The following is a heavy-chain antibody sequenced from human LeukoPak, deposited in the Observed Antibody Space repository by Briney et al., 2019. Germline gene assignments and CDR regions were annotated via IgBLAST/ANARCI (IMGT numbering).Heavy chain of an antibody. CDR2: IKQDGSEK. CDR3: ARGSGDGSGSYYW. CDR1: GFTFSSYW. V-gene: IGHV3-7*01. D-gene: IGHD3-10*01. Sequence: PAGSLRLSCAASGFTFSSYWMSWVRQAPGKGLEWVANIKQDGSEKYYVDSVKGRFTISRDNAKNSLYLQMNSLRAEDTAVYYCARGSGDGSGSYYWWGQGTLVTVSS. J-gene: IGHJ4*02.